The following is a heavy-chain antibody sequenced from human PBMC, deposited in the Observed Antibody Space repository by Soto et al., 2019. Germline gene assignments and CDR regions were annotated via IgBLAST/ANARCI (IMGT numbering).Heavy chain of an antibody. Sequence: GASVKVSCKASGYTFTSYGISWVRQAPGQGLEWMGWISAYNGNTNYAQKLQGRVTMTTDTSTSTAYMELRSLRSDDTAVYYCARVSGIAAKKTKNGAFDIWGQGTMVTLSS. CDR2: ISAYNGNT. D-gene: IGHD6-13*01. CDR3: ARVSGIAAKKTKNGAFDI. V-gene: IGHV1-18*01. CDR1: GYTFTSYG. J-gene: IGHJ3*02.